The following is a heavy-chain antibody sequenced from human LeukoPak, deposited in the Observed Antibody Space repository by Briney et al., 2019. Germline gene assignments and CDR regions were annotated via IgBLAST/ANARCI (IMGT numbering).Heavy chain of an antibody. Sequence: PGGSLTLSCAASGFTFDDYVIHWVRQAPGKGLEWVSLISGDGVNTYYADSVKGRVTISRDNSQSSLFLQMNSLRPEDAALYYCIKARYHYYYRMDVWGQGTTVTVSS. CDR2: ISGDGVNT. V-gene: IGHV3-43*02. CDR1: GFTFDDYV. CDR3: IKARYHYYYRMDV. J-gene: IGHJ6*02. D-gene: IGHD2-2*01.